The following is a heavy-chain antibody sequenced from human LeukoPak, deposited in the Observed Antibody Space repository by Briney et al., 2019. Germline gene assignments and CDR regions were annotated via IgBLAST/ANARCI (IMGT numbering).Heavy chain of an antibody. CDR2: INPSGGST. J-gene: IGHJ4*02. D-gene: IGHD6-19*01. Sequence: GASVKVSCKASGYTFTSYYMHWVRQAPGQGLEWMGIINPSGGSTSYAQKFQGRVTTTRNTSISTAYMELSSLRSEDTAVYYCARKSNTSSGWFAFDYWGQGTLVTVSS. CDR1: GYTFTSYY. V-gene: IGHV1-46*01. CDR3: ARKSNTSSGWFAFDY.